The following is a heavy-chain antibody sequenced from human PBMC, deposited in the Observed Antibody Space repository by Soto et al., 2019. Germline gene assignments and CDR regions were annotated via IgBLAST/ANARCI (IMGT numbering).Heavy chain of an antibody. CDR2: INHIGYT. CDR3: GPRGAVAPRGY. V-gene: IGHV4-34*01. CDR1: GGCVWNLY. Sequence: PSCTLSLSCAVSGGCVWNLYGAGMRQLPGKGLEWIGEINHIGYTNYNPSLESRVAISVDTSKNQFSLNLRSVTAADTAVYYCGPRGAVAPRGYWGQGTLVTVSS. J-gene: IGHJ4*02. D-gene: IGHD2-15*01.